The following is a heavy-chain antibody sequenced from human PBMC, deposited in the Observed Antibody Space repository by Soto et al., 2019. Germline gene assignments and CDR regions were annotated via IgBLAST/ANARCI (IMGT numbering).Heavy chain of an antibody. Sequence: PGGSLRLSCAASGFTFSSYAMSWVRQAPGKGLEWVSAISGSGGSTYYADSVKGRFTISRDNSKNTLYLQMNSLRAEDTAVYYCAKDEGLLWFGELSEFDYWGQGALVTVSS. CDR2: ISGSGGST. V-gene: IGHV3-23*01. D-gene: IGHD3-10*01. CDR3: AKDEGLLWFGELSEFDY. CDR1: GFTFSSYA. J-gene: IGHJ4*02.